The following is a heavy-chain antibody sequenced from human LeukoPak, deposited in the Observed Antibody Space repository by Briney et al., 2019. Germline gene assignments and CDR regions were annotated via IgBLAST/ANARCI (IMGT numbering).Heavy chain of an antibody. Sequence: SETLSLTCAVYGGSFSGYYWSWIRQPPGKGLEWIGYIYYSGSTNYNPSLKSRVTISIDTSKNQFSLKLSSVTAADTAVYYCASSYFDSSGYWTGFDYWGQGTLVTVSS. J-gene: IGHJ4*02. V-gene: IGHV4-59*01. CDR1: GGSFSGYY. CDR3: ASSYFDSSGYWTGFDY. D-gene: IGHD3-22*01. CDR2: IYYSGST.